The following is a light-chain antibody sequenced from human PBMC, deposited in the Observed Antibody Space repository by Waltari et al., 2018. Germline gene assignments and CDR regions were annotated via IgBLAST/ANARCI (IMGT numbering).Light chain of an antibody. CDR2: QDS. J-gene: IGLJ2*01. Sequence: SYELTQPPSVSVSPGQTASITCSGVKLGDKYACWYQQKPGQSPVLVIYQDSKWPSGIPERFSGSNSGNTATLTISGTQAMDEADYYCQAWDSSTVVFGGGTKLTVL. CDR3: QAWDSSTVV. V-gene: IGLV3-1*01. CDR1: KLGDKY.